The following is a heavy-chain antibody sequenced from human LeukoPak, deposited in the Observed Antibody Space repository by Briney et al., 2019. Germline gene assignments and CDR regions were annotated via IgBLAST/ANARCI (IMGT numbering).Heavy chain of an antibody. Sequence: GGSLRLSCAASGFTVSSNYMSWVRQAPGKGLEWVSVIYSGGSTYYADSVKGRFTISRDNSKNTLYPQMNSLRAEDTAVYYCARGRITIFGAFDYWGQGTLVTVSS. J-gene: IGHJ4*02. D-gene: IGHD3-3*01. CDR1: GFTVSSNY. V-gene: IGHV3-53*01. CDR2: IYSGGST. CDR3: ARGRITIFGAFDY.